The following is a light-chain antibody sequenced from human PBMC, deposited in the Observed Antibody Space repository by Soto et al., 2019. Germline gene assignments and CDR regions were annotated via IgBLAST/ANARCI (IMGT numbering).Light chain of an antibody. V-gene: IGLV1-44*01. CDR1: SANIGTNT. J-gene: IGLJ2*01. CDR3: AAWDDSLNVLV. Sequence: QSVLTQPPSASWTPGQRVTISCSGSSANIGTNTVHWYQQLSRTAPKLLIYKDTQRPSGVPDRVSGSKSGTSASLAISGLQSEDEAEYYCAAWDDSLNVLVFGGGTKVTVL. CDR2: KDT.